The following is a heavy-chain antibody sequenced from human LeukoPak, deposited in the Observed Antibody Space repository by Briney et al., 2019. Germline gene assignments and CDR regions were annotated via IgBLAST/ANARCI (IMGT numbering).Heavy chain of an antibody. D-gene: IGHD5-18*01. CDR1: GGSISSYY. CDR2: IYYSGST. Sequence: SETLSLTCTVSGGSISSYYWSWIRQPPGKGLEWIGYIYYSGSTNYNPSLKSRVTISVDTSKNQFSLKLSSVTAADTAVYYCARGHPGSYSYGYLFWAFDIWGQGTMVTVSS. J-gene: IGHJ3*02. CDR3: ARGHPGSYSYGYLFWAFDI. V-gene: IGHV4-59*01.